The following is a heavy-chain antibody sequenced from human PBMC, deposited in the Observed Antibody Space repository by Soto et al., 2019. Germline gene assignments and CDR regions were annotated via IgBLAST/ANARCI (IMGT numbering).Heavy chain of an antibody. CDR1: GGAISFYN. D-gene: IGHD6-13*01. CDR3: ARGDSTTHGDSFDI. Sequence: SETLSLTCTVSGGAISFYNWNWIRQSPGKGLEWIGCSYSSGSTNYNPSPKSRVTISVDTPKNQFSLQLTYVTAADTAVYYCARGDSTTHGDSFDIWGQGTMVTVSS. J-gene: IGHJ3*02. CDR2: SYSSGST. V-gene: IGHV4-59*01.